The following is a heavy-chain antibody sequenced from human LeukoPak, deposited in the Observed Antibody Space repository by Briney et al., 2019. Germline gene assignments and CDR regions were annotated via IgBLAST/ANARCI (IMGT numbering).Heavy chain of an antibody. CDR2: ISSGTTYI. J-gene: IGHJ6*02. V-gene: IGHV3-21*01. CDR1: GFTFSAYS. Sequence: GGSLRLSCAASGFTFSAYSMNWVRQAPGKGLEWVSSISSGTTYIYYADSVKGRFTISRDSAKNSLYLQTNSLRAEDTAVYYCARASDSGDYFSGMDVWGQGTTVTVSS. D-gene: IGHD4-17*01. CDR3: ARASDSGDYFSGMDV.